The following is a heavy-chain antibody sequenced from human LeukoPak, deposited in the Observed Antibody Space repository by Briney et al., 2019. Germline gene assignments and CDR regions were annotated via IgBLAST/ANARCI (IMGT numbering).Heavy chain of an antibody. D-gene: IGHD2-15*01. CDR3: AKGAWRHCSGGSCYSNYFDY. CDR1: GFTFSSYA. Sequence: GGSLRLSCAASGFTFSSYAMSWVRQAPGKGLEWVSAISGRGGSTYYADSVKGRFTISRDNSKNTLYLQMNSLRAEDTAVYYCAKGAWRHCSGGSCYSNYFDYWGQGTLVTVSS. V-gene: IGHV3-23*01. CDR2: ISGRGGST. J-gene: IGHJ4*02.